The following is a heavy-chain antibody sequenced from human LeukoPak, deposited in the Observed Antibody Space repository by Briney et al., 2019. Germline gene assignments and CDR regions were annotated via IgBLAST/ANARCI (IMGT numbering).Heavy chain of an antibody. Sequence: PSETLSLTCTVSGGSISSSSYYWGWIRQPQGKGLEWIGSIYYSGSTYYNPSLKSRVTISVDTSKNQFSLKLSSVTAADTAVYYCATISGRDGYNYFDYWGQGTLVTVSS. J-gene: IGHJ4*02. CDR3: ATISGRDGYNYFDY. D-gene: IGHD5-24*01. CDR2: IYYSGST. V-gene: IGHV4-39*01. CDR1: GGSISSSSYY.